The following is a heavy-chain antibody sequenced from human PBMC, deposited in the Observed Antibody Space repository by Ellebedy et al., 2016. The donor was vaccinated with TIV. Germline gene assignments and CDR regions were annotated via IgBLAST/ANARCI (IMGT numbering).Heavy chain of an antibody. D-gene: IGHD6-13*01. V-gene: IGHV4-38-2*02. CDR1: GYSISSGYY. Sequence: MPSETLSLTCTVSGYSISSGYYWGWIRQPPGKGLEWFWSIYRSGSTCYNPSLKSRVTISVDTSKNQFSLKPSAVTAADTAVHYCARGQLVVGYWGQGTLVTVSS. J-gene: IGHJ4*02. CDR3: ARGQLVVGY. CDR2: IYRSGST.